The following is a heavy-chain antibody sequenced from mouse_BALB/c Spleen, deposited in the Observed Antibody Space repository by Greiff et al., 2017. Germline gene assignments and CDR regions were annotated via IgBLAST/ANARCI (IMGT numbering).Heavy chain of an antibody. J-gene: IGHJ4*01. CDR1: GFSLSSYS. CDR3: ARKGFITTATGAMDY. V-gene: IGHV2-6-4*01. CDR2: IWGGGST. D-gene: IGHD1-2*01. Sequence: VQLVESGPGLVAPSQSLSITCTVSGFSLSSYSVHWVRQPPGKGLEWLGMIWGGGSTDYNSALKSRLSISKDNSKSQVFLKMNSLQTDDTAMYYCARKGFITTATGAMDYWGQGTSVTVSS.